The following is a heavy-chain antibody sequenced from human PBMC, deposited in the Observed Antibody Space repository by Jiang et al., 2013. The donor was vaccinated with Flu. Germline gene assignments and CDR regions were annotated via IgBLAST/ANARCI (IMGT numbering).Heavy chain of an antibody. Sequence: SGAEVKKPGASVKVSCKASGYTFTSYAMHWVRQAPGQGLEWMGIINPSGGSTSYAQKFQGRVTMTRDTSTSTVYMELSSLRSEDTAVYYCARVSSEVPGGMDVWGQGTTVTVSS. V-gene: IGHV1-46*03. CDR3: ARVSSEVPGGMDV. J-gene: IGHJ6*02. CDR2: INPSGGST. CDR1: GYTFTSYA. D-gene: IGHD3-22*01.